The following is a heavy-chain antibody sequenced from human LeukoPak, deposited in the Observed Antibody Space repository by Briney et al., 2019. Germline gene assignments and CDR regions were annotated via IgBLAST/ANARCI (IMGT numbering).Heavy chain of an antibody. CDR2: IKQDGSEK. CDR3: ARGDRYSGSYGGY. CDR1: GFTFSSYW. V-gene: IGHV3-7*04. D-gene: IGHD1-26*01. Sequence: GGSLRLSCAASGFTFSSYWMSWVRQAPGKGLEWVANIKQDGSEKYYVDPVKGRFTISRDNAKNSLYLQMNSLRAEDTAVYYCARGDRYSGSYGGYWGQGTLVTVSS. J-gene: IGHJ4*02.